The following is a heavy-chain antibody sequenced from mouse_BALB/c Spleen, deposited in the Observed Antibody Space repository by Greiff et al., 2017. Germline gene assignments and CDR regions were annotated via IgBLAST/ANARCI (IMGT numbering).Heavy chain of an antibody. Sequence: EVQLVESGGGLVKPGGSLKLSCAASGFAFSSYDMSWVRQTPEKRLEWVAYISSGGGSTYYPDTVKGRFTISRDNAKNTLYLQMSSLKSEDTAMYYCASLQFAYWGQGTLVTVSA. J-gene: IGHJ3*01. D-gene: IGHD2-10*01. CDR3: ASLQFAY. CDR2: ISSGGGST. CDR1: GFAFSSYD. V-gene: IGHV5-12-1*01.